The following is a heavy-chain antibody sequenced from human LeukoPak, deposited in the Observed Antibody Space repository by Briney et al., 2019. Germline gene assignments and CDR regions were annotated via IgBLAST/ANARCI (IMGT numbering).Heavy chain of an antibody. CDR3: ARGITYYYDSSGSE. CDR2: MNPNSGNT. CDR1: GYTFTSYD. J-gene: IGHJ4*02. V-gene: IGHV1-8*01. D-gene: IGHD3-22*01. Sequence: GASVKVSCKASGYTFTSYDINWVRQATGQGLEWMGWMNPNSGNTGYAQKFQGRVTVTRNTSISTAYMELSSLRSEDTAVYYCARGITYYYDSSGSEWGQGTLVTVSS.